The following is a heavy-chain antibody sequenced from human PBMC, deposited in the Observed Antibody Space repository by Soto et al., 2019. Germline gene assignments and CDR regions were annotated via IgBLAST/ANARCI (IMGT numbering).Heavy chain of an antibody. V-gene: IGHV1-69*13. Sequence: SVKVSCKASGGTFSTFGISWVRQAPGQGLEWMGGITPFFGTARYSQKFEDRITITADESTNTVYMDLRSLTSEDTAIYYCAKSAPMDAGDKYYYDFWGQGALVTVSS. J-gene: IGHJ4*02. CDR1: GGTFSTFG. D-gene: IGHD4-17*01. CDR3: AKSAPMDAGDKYYYDF. CDR2: ITPFFGTA.